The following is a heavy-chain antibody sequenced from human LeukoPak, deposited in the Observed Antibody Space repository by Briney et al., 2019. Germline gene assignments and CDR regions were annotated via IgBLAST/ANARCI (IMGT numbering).Heavy chain of an antibody. J-gene: IGHJ4*02. V-gene: IGHV1-69*13. CDR2: IIPIFGTA. D-gene: IGHD2-2*02. CDR1: GGTFSNYG. Sequence: SVKVSCKASGGTFSNYGISWVRQAPGQGLEWMGGIIPIFGTANYAQKFQGRVTITADESTSTAYMELSSLRSEDTAVYYCARVGEYCSSTSCYMPDFDYWGQGTLVTVSS. CDR3: ARVGEYCSSTSCYMPDFDY.